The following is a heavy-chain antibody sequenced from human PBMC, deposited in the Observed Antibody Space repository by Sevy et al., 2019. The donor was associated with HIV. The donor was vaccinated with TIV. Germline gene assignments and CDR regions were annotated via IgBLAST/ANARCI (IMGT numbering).Heavy chain of an antibody. V-gene: IGHV3-49*03. CDR2: IRSKAYGGTT. Sequence: GGSLRLSCTASGFTFGDYAMSWFRQAPGKGLEWVGFIRSKAYGGTTEYAASVKGRFTISKNNSKSIAYLQMNSLKTEDTAVYYCTNTRVAVAGALPYYYYGMDVWGQGTTLTVSS. D-gene: IGHD6-19*01. CDR1: GFTFGDYA. CDR3: TNTRVAVAGALPYYYYGMDV. J-gene: IGHJ6*02.